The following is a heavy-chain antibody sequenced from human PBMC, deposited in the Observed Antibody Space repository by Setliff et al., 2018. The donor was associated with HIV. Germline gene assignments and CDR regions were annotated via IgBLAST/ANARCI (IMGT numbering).Heavy chain of an antibody. D-gene: IGHD3-10*01. Sequence: PSETLSLTCSDSGVSITNNYWTWIRQPPGKGLEWIGFIYYSGTTNYNPSLKSRVTMSLDTSKNQFSLEVNSLSSADTAVYYCARMVIQFGDYHFDDWGQGALVTVSS. J-gene: IGHJ4*02. CDR3: ARMVIQFGDYHFDD. V-gene: IGHV4-59*01. CDR2: IYYSGTT. CDR1: GVSITNNY.